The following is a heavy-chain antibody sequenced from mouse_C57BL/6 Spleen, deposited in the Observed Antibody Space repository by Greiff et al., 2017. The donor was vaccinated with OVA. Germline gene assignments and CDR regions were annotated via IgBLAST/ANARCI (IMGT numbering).Heavy chain of an antibody. V-gene: IGHV1-42*01. J-gene: IGHJ2*01. CDR1: GYSFTGYY. CDR3: ARQGGVTTYYFDY. Sequence: EVQLQQSGPELVKPGASVKISCKASGYSFTGYYMNWVKQSPEKSLEWIGEINPSTGGTTYNQKFKAKATLTVDKSSSTAYMQLKSLTSEDSAVYYCARQGGVTTYYFDYWGQGTTLTVSS. D-gene: IGHD2-2*01. CDR2: INPSTGGT.